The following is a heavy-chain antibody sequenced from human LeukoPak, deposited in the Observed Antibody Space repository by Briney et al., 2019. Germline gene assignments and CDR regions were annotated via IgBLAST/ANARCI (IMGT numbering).Heavy chain of an antibody. CDR2: ISAYNGNT. V-gene: IGHV1-18*01. J-gene: IGHJ1*01. Sequence: ASVKVSFKASGYTFTSYGISWVRQAPGQGLEWMGWISAYNGNTNYAQKFQGRVTMTRDTSTSTVYMELSSLRSEDTAVYYCARGLVISANARAEYFQHWGQGTLVTVSS. CDR1: GYTFTSYG. CDR3: ARGLVISANARAEYFQH. D-gene: IGHD3-9*01.